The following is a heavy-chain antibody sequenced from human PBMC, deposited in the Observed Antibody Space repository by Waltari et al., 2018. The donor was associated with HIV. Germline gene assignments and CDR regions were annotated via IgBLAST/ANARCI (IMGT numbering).Heavy chain of an antibody. CDR3: ARGGASTTPRDYNYYGLDV. D-gene: IGHD2-2*01. CDR2: INPKSGGT. Sequence: QVELVQSGAAVKKPGASVQVTCKASGYTLTENYIPWGRQAPGHGLEWMGWINPKSGGTKHAQKFQGRVTMTRDTSMSTVYMEVSRLTSDDTAVYYCARGGASTTPRDYNYYGLDVWGQGTTVTVSS. CDR1: GYTLTENY. J-gene: IGHJ6*02. V-gene: IGHV1-2*02.